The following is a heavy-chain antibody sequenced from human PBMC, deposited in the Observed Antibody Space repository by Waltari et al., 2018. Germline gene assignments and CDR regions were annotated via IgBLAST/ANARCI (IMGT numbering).Heavy chain of an antibody. Sequence: EVQLVESGGGLVQPGGSLRLSCAASGFTFSSYAMHWVRQAPGKGLEYVSAISSNGGSTYYANSVKGRFTISRDNSKNTLYLQMGSLRAEDMAVYYCARGGFGGNLNWYFDLWGRGTLVTVSS. D-gene: IGHD2-21*02. J-gene: IGHJ2*01. CDR2: ISSNGGST. CDR3: ARGGFGGNLNWYFDL. CDR1: GFTFSSYA. V-gene: IGHV3-64*01.